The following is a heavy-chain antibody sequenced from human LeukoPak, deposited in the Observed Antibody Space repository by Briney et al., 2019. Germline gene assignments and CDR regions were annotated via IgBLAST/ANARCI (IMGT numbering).Heavy chain of an antibody. V-gene: IGHV4-4*02. J-gene: IGHJ4*02. CDR3: ATRAGNPYYYDSSGFHFDY. D-gene: IGHD3-22*01. CDR1: GGSISSSNW. Sequence: SETLSLTCAVSGGSISSSNWWSWVRQPPGKGLEWIGEIYHSGCTNYNPSLKSRVTISVDKSKNQFSLKLSSVTAADTAVYYCATRAGNPYYYDSSGFHFDYWGQGTLVTVSS. CDR2: IYHSGCT.